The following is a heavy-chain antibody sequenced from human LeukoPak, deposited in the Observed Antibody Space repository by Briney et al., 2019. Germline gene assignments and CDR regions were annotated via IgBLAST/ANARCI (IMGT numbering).Heavy chain of an antibody. J-gene: IGHJ6*02. D-gene: IGHD2-2*01. CDR3: ARVHGEYQLSYYHYGMDV. V-gene: IGHV4-59*08. CDR1: GGSISSYY. Sequence: SETLSLTCTVSGGSISSYYWSWIRQPPGKGLEWIGYIYYSGSTYYNPSLKSRVTISVDTSKNQFSLKLSSVTAADTAVYYCARVHGEYQLSYYHYGMDVWGQGTTVTVSS. CDR2: IYYSGST.